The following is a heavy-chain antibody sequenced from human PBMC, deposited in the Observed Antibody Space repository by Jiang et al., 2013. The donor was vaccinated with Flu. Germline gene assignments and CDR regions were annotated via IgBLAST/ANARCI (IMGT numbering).Heavy chain of an antibody. CDR1: GYTLTELS. D-gene: IGHD1-26*01. CDR3: ATNPPYSGPYYYYGMDV. Sequence: SVKVSCKVSGYTLTELSMHWVRQAPGKGLEWMGGFDPEDGETIYAQKFQGRVTMTEDTSTDTAYMELSSLRSEDTAVYYCATNPPYSGPYYYYGMDVWGKGTTVTVSS. V-gene: IGHV1-24*01. CDR2: FDPEDGET. J-gene: IGHJ6*04.